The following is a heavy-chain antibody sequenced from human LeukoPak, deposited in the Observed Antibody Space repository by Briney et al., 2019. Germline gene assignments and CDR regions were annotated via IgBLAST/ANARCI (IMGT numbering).Heavy chain of an antibody. J-gene: IGHJ4*02. Sequence: PGGSLRLSCAASGFTFSDYYMSWVRQAPGKGLEWVSYISSSGSTIYYADSLKGRFTISRDNAKNSPYLQMNSLRGEDTGVYYCARDLTATNDNDYWGQGTLVTVSS. CDR2: ISSSGSTI. V-gene: IGHV3-11*04. D-gene: IGHD1-26*01. CDR3: ARDLTATNDNDY. CDR1: GFTFSDYY.